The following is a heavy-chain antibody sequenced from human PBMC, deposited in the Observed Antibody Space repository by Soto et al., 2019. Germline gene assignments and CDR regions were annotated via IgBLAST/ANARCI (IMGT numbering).Heavy chain of an antibody. CDR2: IYWDDDK. CDR1: GFSLSTSGVG. Sequence: QITLKESGPTLVKPTQTLTLTCTFSGFSLSTSGVGVGWIRQPPGKALEWLALIYWDDDKRYSPSLKSRLTIPKHTSTNQLLLTMTNMDPVDTPTYYSAHWFSGYKTIDYSRQGTLVTVSS. CDR3: AHWFSGYKTIDY. V-gene: IGHV2-5*02. D-gene: IGHD3-22*01. J-gene: IGHJ4*02.